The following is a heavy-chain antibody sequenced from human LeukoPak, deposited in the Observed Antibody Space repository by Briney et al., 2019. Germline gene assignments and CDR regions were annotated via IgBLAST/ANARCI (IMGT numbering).Heavy chain of an antibody. Sequence: QSGGSLRLSCAASGFTFSSYAMSWVRQAPGKGLEGVSAISGSGGSTYYADSVKGRFTISRDNSKNTLYLQMNSLRAEDTAVYYCAKDDGITGTTDWFDHWGQGTLVTVSS. CDR2: ISGSGGST. CDR3: AKDDGITGTTDWFDH. J-gene: IGHJ5*02. D-gene: IGHD1-7*01. V-gene: IGHV3-23*01. CDR1: GFTFSSYA.